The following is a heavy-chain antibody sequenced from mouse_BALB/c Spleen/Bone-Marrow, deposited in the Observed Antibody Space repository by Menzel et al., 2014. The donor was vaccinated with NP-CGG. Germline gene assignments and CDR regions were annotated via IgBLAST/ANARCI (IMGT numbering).Heavy chain of an antibody. Sequence: EVKLVESGGDLVRPGGSLKLSCSASGFAFSSYDMSWVRQTPEKRLEWVAYISSGGGSTYYPDTVKGRFTISRDNAKNTLCLQMSSLKSEGTAMYYCAGHRYGFDYWGQGTTLTVSS. CDR3: AGHRYGFDY. CDR2: ISSGGGST. D-gene: IGHD1-1*01. V-gene: IGHV5-12-1*01. J-gene: IGHJ2*01. CDR1: GFAFSSYD.